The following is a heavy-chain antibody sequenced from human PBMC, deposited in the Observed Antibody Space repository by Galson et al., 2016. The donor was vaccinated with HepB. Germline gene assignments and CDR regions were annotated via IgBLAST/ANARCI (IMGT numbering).Heavy chain of an antibody. CDR2: IYSGGDT. CDR1: GFTFSSYA. D-gene: IGHD3/OR15-3a*01. V-gene: IGHV3-66*01. J-gene: IGHJ4*02. Sequence: SLRLSCAASGFTFSSYAMSWVRQAPGKGLEWVSVIYSGGDTYYADSVKGRFTISRDNFENTVYLQMNSLRAEDTAIYYCARDTWTWNGGQGTLVTVSS. CDR3: ARDTWTWN.